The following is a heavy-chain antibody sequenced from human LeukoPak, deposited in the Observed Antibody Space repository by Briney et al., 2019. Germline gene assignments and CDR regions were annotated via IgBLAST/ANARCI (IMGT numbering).Heavy chain of an antibody. Sequence: GGSLRLSCAASGFTVCTNYMSWVRQAPGKGREWVSLLYSSGSTYYTDSVKGRFTISRDSSKNTLYLQMNSLRAENTAVYYCAGRDKGYYYGMDVWGQGTTVTVSS. CDR3: AGRDKGYYYGMDV. CDR2: LYSSGST. D-gene: IGHD5-24*01. J-gene: IGHJ6*02. CDR1: GFTVCTNY. V-gene: IGHV3-66*01.